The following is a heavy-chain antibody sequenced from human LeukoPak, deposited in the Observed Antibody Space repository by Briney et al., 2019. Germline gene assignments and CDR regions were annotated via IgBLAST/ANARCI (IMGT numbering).Heavy chain of an antibody. D-gene: IGHD3-22*01. Sequence: ASVKVSCKVSGYTLTELSMHWVRQAPGKGLEWMGGFDPEDGETIYAQKLQGRVTMTTDTSTSTAYMELRSLRSDNTAVYYCARRFYYDSSGYPVYYFDYWGQGTLVTVSS. J-gene: IGHJ4*02. CDR3: ARRFYYDSSGYPVYYFDY. CDR2: FDPEDGET. V-gene: IGHV1-24*01. CDR1: GYTLTELS.